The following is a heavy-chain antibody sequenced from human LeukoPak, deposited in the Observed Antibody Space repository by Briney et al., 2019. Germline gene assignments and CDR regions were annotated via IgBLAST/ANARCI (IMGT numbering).Heavy chain of an antibody. V-gene: IGHV3-30*02. D-gene: IGHD3-10*01. CDR2: IRYDGSNK. CDR3: AKDIGSYYDY. Sequence: GGSLRLSCAASGFTFSSYGMHWVRQAPGKGLEWVAFIRYDGSNKYYADSVKGRFTTSRDNSKNTLYLQMNSLRAEDTAVYYCAKDIGSYYDYWGQGILVTVSS. J-gene: IGHJ4*02. CDR1: GFTFSSYG.